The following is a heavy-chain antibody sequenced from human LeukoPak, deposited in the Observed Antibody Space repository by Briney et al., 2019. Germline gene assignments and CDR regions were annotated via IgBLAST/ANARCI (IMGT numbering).Heavy chain of an antibody. Sequence: PSETLSLTCGVSGGAITNYYWNWIRQAPGKGLEWLGYIYYTGSTTYNPSVKSRITISLDTSKKQISLKLRSVTAADTAVYYCASARRQYSSSGYWGQGTLVTVSS. CDR3: ASARRQYSSSGY. V-gene: IGHV4-59*01. CDR2: IYYTGST. D-gene: IGHD6-6*01. CDR1: GGAITNYY. J-gene: IGHJ4*02.